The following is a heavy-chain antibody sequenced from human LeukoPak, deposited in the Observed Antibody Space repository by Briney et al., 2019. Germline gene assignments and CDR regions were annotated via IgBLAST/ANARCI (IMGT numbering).Heavy chain of an antibody. Sequence: GGSLRLSCAASGFTVRSTYMSWVRQAPGKGLEWVSAISGSGGSTYYADSVKGRFTISRDNSKNTLYLQMNSLRAEDTAVYYCAKGLDIVATYAFDIWGQGTMVTVSS. CDR1: GFTVRSTY. CDR3: AKGLDIVATYAFDI. V-gene: IGHV3-23*01. D-gene: IGHD5-12*01. CDR2: ISGSGGST. J-gene: IGHJ3*02.